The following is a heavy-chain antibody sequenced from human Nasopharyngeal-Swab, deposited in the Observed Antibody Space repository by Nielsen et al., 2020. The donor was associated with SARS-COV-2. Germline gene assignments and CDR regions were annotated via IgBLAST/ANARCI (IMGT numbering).Heavy chain of an antibody. Sequence: GGSLRLSCAASGFTFSSYWMSWVRQAPGKGLEWVSSISSSSSYIYYADSVKGRFTISRDNAKNSLYLQMNSLRAEDTAVYYCARDSGSSGEYFQHWGQGTLVTVSS. CDR2: ISSSSSYI. J-gene: IGHJ1*01. CDR3: ARDSGSSGEYFQH. D-gene: IGHD6-19*01. V-gene: IGHV3-21*01. CDR1: GFTFSSYW.